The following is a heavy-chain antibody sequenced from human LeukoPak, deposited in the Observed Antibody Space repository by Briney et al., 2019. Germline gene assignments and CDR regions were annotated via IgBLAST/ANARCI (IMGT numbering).Heavy chain of an antibody. D-gene: IGHD6-13*01. J-gene: IGHJ6*03. V-gene: IGHV1-69*04. CDR2: IIPILGIA. Sequence: GASVKVSCKASGGTFSSYAISWVRQAPGQGLEWMGRIIPILGIANYAQKFQGRVTITADKSTSTAYMELSSLRSEDTAVYYCARAGIAARGDNYYMDVWGKGTTVTVSS. CDR3: ARAGIAARGDNYYMDV. CDR1: GGTFSSYA.